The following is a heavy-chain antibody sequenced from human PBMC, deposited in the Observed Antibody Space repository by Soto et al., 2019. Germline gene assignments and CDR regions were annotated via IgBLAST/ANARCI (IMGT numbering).Heavy chain of an antibody. CDR3: ARRPGGGGY. J-gene: IGHJ4*02. Sequence: EVQLVESGGGLIQPGGSLRLSCAVSGFTVSNNYMSWVRQAPGKGLEGVSVIYSGGYTAYGDSVKGRFTISRDNSKNTLYSQTNTLGPPAPAVYSCARRPGGGGYWGQGTLVTVSS. D-gene: IGHD3-10*01. CDR2: IYSGGYT. V-gene: IGHV3-53*01. CDR1: GFTVSNNY.